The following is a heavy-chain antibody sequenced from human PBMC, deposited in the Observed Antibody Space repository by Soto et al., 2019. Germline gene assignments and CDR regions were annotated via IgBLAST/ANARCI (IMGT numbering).Heavy chain of an antibody. CDR1: GFTFSSSS. J-gene: IGHJ4*02. CDR2: ISSSSTTI. V-gene: IGHV3-48*02. CDR3: AKVGTLSGWYY. D-gene: IGHD6-19*01. Sequence: VQLVESGGGLVQPGGSLRLSCAASGFTFSSSSMVWVRQAPGKGLEWVSYISSSSTTIYYADSVKGRFTISRDNAKNSLYLQMNSLSDEDTAMYYCAKVGTLSGWYYWGQGTLVTVSS.